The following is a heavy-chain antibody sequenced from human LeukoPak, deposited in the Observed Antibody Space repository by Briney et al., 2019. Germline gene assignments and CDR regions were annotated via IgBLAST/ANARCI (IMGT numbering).Heavy chain of an antibody. CDR1: GFTFSSYA. D-gene: IGHD3-3*01. V-gene: IGHV3-30*01. J-gene: IGHJ4*02. CDR3: ARGPLVPHYDFWSGYYYFDY. CDR2: ISYDGSNK. Sequence: GGSLRLSCAASGFTFSSYAMHWVRQAPGKGLEWVAVISYDGSNKYYADSVKGRFTISRDNSKNTLYLQMNSLRAEDTAVYYCARGPLVPHYDFWSGYYYFDYWGQGTLVTVSS.